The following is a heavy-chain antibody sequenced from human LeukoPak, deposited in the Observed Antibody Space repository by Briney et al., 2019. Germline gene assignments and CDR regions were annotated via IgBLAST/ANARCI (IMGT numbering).Heavy chain of an antibody. Sequence: ASVKVSCKASGYTFTGYYMHWVRQAPGQGLEWKGRINPNSGGTNYAQKFQGRVTMTRDTSISTAYMELSRLRSDDTAVYYCASAPGSYYDFWSGYYRYYGMDVWGQGTTVTVSS. CDR2: INPNSGGT. V-gene: IGHV1-2*06. J-gene: IGHJ6*02. D-gene: IGHD3-3*01. CDR1: GYTFTGYY. CDR3: ASAPGSYYDFWSGYYRYYGMDV.